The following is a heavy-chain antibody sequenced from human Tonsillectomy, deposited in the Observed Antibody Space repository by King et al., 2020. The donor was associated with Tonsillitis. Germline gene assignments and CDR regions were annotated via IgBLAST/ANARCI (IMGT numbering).Heavy chain of an antibody. J-gene: IGHJ4*02. CDR2: IAYDGSKR. V-gene: IGHV3-30*04. D-gene: IGHD3-3*01. CDR1: GFTFSTYA. Sequence: VQLVASGGGVVQPGRSLRLSCAASGFTFSTYAMHWVRQVPGKGLEWVAVIAYDGSKRYYPDSVRGRFTISRDDSTNTLYLRMNSRRAVDTAVYYCARDVGASAATDVLTPPLFGFWGPGTLVTVSS. CDR3: ARDVGASAATDVLTPPLFGF.